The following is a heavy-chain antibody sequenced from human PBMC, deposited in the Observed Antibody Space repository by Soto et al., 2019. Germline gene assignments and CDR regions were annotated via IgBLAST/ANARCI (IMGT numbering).Heavy chain of an antibody. Sequence: EVQLLESGGGLVQPGGSLRLSCAASGFTFSSYAMSWVRQAPGKGLEWVSAISGSGGYTYYADSVKGRCTIYRDNTKNTLYLQMHSLRAEDTAVYYCAKGRLAALFDPWGQGTLVTVSS. CDR1: GFTFSSYA. CDR3: AKGRLAALFDP. V-gene: IGHV3-23*01. CDR2: ISGSGGYT. J-gene: IGHJ5*02.